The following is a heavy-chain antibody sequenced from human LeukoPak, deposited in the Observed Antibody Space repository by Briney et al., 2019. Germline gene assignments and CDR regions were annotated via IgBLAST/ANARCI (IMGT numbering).Heavy chain of an antibody. D-gene: IGHD3-3*01. CDR1: GGYISSSSYY. V-gene: IGHV4-39*07. J-gene: IGHJ4*02. CDR3: ARDVIFGVGNYFDY. Sequence: TSETLSLTCTVSGGYISSSSYYWGWIRQPPGKGLEWIGSIYYSGSTYYNASLKSRVTISIDTSKNQFSLKLSSVTAADTAVYYCARDVIFGVGNYFDYWGQGTLVTVSS. CDR2: IYYSGST.